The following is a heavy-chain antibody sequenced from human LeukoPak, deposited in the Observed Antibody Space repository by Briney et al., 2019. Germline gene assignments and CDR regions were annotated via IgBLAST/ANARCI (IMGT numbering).Heavy chain of an antibody. J-gene: IGHJ6*02. V-gene: IGHV1-2*02. D-gene: IGHD3-22*01. Sequence: ASVKVSCKASGYIFTGYYMHWVRQAPGQGLEWMGWINPNSGGTNYAQKFQGRVTMTSDTSISSAYKELSSLRSEDTAVYYCARDADYYNSSDYPQGHYYGMDVWGQGTTVTVSS. CDR1: GYIFTGYY. CDR2: INPNSGGT. CDR3: ARDADYYNSSDYPQGHYYGMDV.